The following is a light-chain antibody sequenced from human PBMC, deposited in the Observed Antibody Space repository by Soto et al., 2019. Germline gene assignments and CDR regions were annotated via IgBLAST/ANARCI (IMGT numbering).Light chain of an antibody. J-gene: IGKJ3*01. CDR2: DAS. CDR1: QSVSSY. Sequence: EIVLTQSPATLSLSPGERATLSCRASQSVSSYLAWYQQKPGQAPRLLIYDASNRATGSPARFSGSGSGTDFTLTISSLEPEDFAVYYCQQRSNRPGITFGPGTKVDIK. CDR3: QQRSNRPGIT. V-gene: IGKV3-11*01.